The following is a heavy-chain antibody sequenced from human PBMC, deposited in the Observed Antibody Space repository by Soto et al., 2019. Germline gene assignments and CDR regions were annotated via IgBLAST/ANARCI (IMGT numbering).Heavy chain of an antibody. CDR1: GFTFSSYA. V-gene: IGHV3-23*01. CDR2: ISGSGGTT. CDR3: TRYCPTASCYIRYGMDV. D-gene: IGHD2-2*02. Sequence: EVQLLESGGGLVQPGGSLRLSCAASGFTFSSYAMTWVRQAPGKGLEWVSTISGSGGTTYYADSVRGRFTISRDNSKNTLYLQMSTLRAEYTALYSCTRYCPTASCYIRYGMDVWGQGTTVTVSS. J-gene: IGHJ6*02.